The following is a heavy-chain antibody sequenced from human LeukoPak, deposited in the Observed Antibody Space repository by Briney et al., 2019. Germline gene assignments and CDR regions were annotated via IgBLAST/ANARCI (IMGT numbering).Heavy chain of an antibody. CDR2: ISSSGSTI. V-gene: IGHV3-11*04. CDR1: GFTFSDYY. CDR3: ARVGGSLALDAFDI. D-gene: IGHD2-15*01. Sequence: PGGSLRLSCAASGFTFSDYYMSWIRQAPGKGLEWVSHISSSGSTIYYADSVKGRFTISRDNAKNSLYLQMNSLRAEDTAVYYCARVGGSLALDAFDIWGQGTMVTVSS. J-gene: IGHJ3*02.